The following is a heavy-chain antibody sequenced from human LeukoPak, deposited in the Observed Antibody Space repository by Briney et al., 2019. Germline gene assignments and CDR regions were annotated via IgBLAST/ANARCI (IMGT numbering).Heavy chain of an antibody. Sequence: SLRLSCAASGFTFDDYAMHWVRQAPGKGLEWVSGISWNSGSIGYADSVKGRFTISRDNAKNSLYLQMNSLRAEDTALYYRTKSPPYYYYYMDVWGKGTTVTVSS. CDR2: ISWNSGSI. V-gene: IGHV3-9*01. CDR1: GFTFDDYA. J-gene: IGHJ6*03. CDR3: TKSPPYYYYYMDV.